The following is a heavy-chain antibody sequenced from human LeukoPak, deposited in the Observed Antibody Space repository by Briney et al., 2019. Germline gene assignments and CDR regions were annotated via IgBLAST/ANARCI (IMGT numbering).Heavy chain of an antibody. CDR1: GFIFSTYG. D-gene: IGHD1-26*01. CDR3: AKSGGRFSDYYFDY. Sequence: GGSLRLSCVASGFIFSTYGMHWVRQAPGKGLEWVACIRHDGNTKYYAESVKGRFTISRDNSKNTLYLQMNSLRAEDTAVYYCAKSGGRFSDYYFDYWGQGTLVTVSS. J-gene: IGHJ4*02. CDR2: IRHDGNTK. V-gene: IGHV3-30*02.